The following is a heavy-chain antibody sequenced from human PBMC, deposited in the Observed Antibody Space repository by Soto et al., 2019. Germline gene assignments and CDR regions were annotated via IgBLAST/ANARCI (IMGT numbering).Heavy chain of an antibody. J-gene: IGHJ6*02. CDR1: GFTFSSYG. Sequence: QVQLVESGGGVVQPGRSLRLSCAASGFTFSSYGMHWVRQAPGKGLEWVAVIWYDGSNKYYADSVKGRFTISRDNSKKXLCLQMNSQRAEETAVYYCASEGRQDYFSCYGMDVWGQGTTVTVSS. CDR2: IWYDGSNK. CDR3: ASEGRQDYFSCYGMDV. V-gene: IGHV3-33*01.